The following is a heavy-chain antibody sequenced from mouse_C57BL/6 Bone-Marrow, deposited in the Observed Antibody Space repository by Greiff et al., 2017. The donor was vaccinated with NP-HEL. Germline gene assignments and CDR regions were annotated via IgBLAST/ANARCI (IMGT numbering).Heavy chain of an antibody. D-gene: IGHD2-4*01. CDR3: ARGGIYYDYAWFAY. J-gene: IGHJ3*01. V-gene: IGHV1-54*01. Sequence: VQLKESGAELVRPGTSVKVSCKASGYAFTNYLIEWVKQRPGQGLEWIGVINPGSGGTNYNEKFKGKATLTADKSSSTAYMQLSSLTYEDSAVYFCARGGIYYDYAWFAYWGQGTLVTVSA. CDR1: GYAFTNYL. CDR2: INPGSGGT.